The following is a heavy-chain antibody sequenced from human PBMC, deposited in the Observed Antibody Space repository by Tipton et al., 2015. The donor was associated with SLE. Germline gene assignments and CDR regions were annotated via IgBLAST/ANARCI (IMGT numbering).Heavy chain of an antibody. V-gene: IGHV3-74*01. Sequence: SLRLSCGASGFTFSSHWMHWVRQAPGKGLEWLSRVSVDGSRTTYADSVKGRFTISRDNAKNTLFLQMNSLRAEDTSFYYCAREGLDFRAFDIWGRGTMVTVSS. CDR2: VSVDGSRT. J-gene: IGHJ3*02. D-gene: IGHD3/OR15-3a*01. CDR1: GFTFSSHW. CDR3: AREGLDFRAFDI.